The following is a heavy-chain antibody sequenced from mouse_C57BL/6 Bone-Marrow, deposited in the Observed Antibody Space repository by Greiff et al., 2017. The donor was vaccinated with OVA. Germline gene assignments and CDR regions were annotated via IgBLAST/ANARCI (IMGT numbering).Heavy chain of an antibody. CDR2: ISYDGSN. J-gene: IGHJ4*01. CDR1: GYSITSGYY. V-gene: IGHV3-6*01. CDR3: AREGYGNYEAMDY. D-gene: IGHD2-10*02. Sequence: VQLQQSGPGLVKPSQSLSLTCSVTGYSITSGYYWNWIRQFPGNKLEWMGYISYDGSNNYNPSLKNRISITRDTSKNQFFLKLNSVTTEDTATYYCAREGYGNYEAMDYWGQGTSVTVSS.